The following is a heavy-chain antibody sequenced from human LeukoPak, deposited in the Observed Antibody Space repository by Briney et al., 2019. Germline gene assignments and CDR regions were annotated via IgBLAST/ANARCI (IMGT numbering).Heavy chain of an antibody. CDR1: GFTFSSYS. V-gene: IGHV3-48*01. Sequence: GGSLRLSCAASGFTFSSYSMNWVRQAPGKGLEWVSYISSSSSTIYYADSVKGRFTISRDNAKNSLYLQMNSLRAEDTAVYYCARFAKYYYYYMDVWGKGTTVTVSS. J-gene: IGHJ6*03. CDR3: ARFAKYYYYYMDV. CDR2: ISSSSSTI.